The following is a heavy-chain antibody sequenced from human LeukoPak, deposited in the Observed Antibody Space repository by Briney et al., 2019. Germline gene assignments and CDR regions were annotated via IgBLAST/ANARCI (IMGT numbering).Heavy chain of an antibody. CDR3: ASGVATAFTY. Sequence: ASVKVSFKASGYTFTAYYIHWVLQAPAQGLEWMAWINPNSCDTYSAPQFQGRVTMTRDTSISTASVELSWLSSDDTDVYYCASGVATAFTYWGQGTLVTVSS. V-gene: IGHV1-2*02. D-gene: IGHD5-18*01. CDR1: GYTFTAYY. J-gene: IGHJ4*02. CDR2: INPNSCDT.